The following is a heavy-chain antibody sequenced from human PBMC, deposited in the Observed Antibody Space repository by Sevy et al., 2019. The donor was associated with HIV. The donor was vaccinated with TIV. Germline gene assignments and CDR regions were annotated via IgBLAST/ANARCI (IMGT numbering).Heavy chain of an antibody. CDR3: ARKYDSSGYFDY. J-gene: IGHJ4*02. V-gene: IGHV3-23*01. Sequence: GGSLRLSCAASGFTFSNYAMNWVRQAPGKGLEWVSGISGSGGSGDKTNYADSVKGRFTISRDDYKNSLYLQLNSLRADDTAIYYCARKYDSSGYFDYWGQGTLVTVSS. CDR1: GFTFSNYA. D-gene: IGHD3-22*01. CDR2: ISGSGGSGDKT.